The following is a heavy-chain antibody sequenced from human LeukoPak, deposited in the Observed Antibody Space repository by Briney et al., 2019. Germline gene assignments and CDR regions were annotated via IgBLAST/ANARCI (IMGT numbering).Heavy chain of an antibody. Sequence: SVKVSCKASGFTFTSSAMQWVRQARGQRLEWIGWIVVGSGNTNYAQKFQERVTITRDMSTSTAYMELSSLRSEDTAVYYCAALRILWFGELLEGNYYYGMDVWGQGTTVTVSS. D-gene: IGHD3-10*01. V-gene: IGHV1-58*02. J-gene: IGHJ6*02. CDR2: IVVGSGNT. CDR1: GFTFTSSA. CDR3: AALRILWFGELLEGNYYYGMDV.